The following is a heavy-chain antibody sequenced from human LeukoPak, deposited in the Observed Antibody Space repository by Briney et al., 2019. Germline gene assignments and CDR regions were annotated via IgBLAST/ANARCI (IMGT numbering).Heavy chain of an antibody. Sequence: GGSLNLPCPASGFPFSFINACRNGVPQAPGKGLEGFGHIKSKSEGETTDFAAPVKGRFTISRDDSKNTVYLQMNSLKTEDTAVYYCATPPGYWGSAPFDFWGQGTVVTVSS. D-gene: IGHD7-27*01. J-gene: IGHJ4*02. CDR1: GFPFSFINAC. CDR2: IKSKSEGETT. V-gene: IGHV3-15*01. CDR3: ATPPGYWGSAPFDF.